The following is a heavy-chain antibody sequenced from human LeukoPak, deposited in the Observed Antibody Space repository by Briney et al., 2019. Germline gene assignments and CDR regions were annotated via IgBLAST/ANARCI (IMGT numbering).Heavy chain of an antibody. CDR2: ISTSGSTI. CDR3: AKSDYFDS. CDR1: GFTFSSCS. V-gene: IGHV3-48*04. J-gene: IGHJ4*02. Sequence: GGSLRLSCAASGFTFSSCSMNWVRQAPGKGLEWVSYISTSGSTIYYADSVKGRFTIFRDNARNTLYLQMNSLRAEDTAVYYCAKSDYFDSWGQGTLVTVSS.